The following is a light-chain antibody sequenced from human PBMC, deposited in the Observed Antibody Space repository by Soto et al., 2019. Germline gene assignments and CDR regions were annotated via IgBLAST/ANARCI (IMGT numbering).Light chain of an antibody. V-gene: IGKV3-11*01. CDR2: DAS. J-gene: IGKJ4*01. Sequence: ETVLTQSPATLSLSPGERATLSCRASQSVSVYLAWYQHKPGQAPRLLIYDASNRAAGIPARFSGSGSGTAFTLTISSLEPEDFAFYYCPHRRYWPLTGGGGTKVEIK. CDR1: QSVSVY. CDR3: PHRRYWPLT.